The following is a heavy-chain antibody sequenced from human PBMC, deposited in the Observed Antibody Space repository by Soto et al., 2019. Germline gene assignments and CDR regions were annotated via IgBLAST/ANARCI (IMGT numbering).Heavy chain of an antibody. CDR2: ISGSGGST. CDR3: AKGSGYDSSGYH. CDR1: GFTFSSYA. D-gene: IGHD3-22*01. V-gene: IGHV3-23*01. J-gene: IGHJ5*02. Sequence: GGSLRLSCAASGFTFSSYAMSWVRQAPGKGLEWVSAISGSGGSTYYADSVNGRFTISRDNSKNTLYLQMNSLRAEDTAVYYCAKGSGYDSSGYHWGQGTLVTVSS.